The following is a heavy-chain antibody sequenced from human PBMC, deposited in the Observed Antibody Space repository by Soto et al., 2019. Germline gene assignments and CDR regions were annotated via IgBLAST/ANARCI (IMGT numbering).Heavy chain of an antibody. CDR3: ARGSGIFGPGWFDP. CDR1: GYTFTSYG. Sequence: ASVKVSCKASGYTFTSYGISWVRQAPGQGLEWMGWISPYNGNTNYAQKLQGRVTMTTDTSTRTAYMGLRSLGSDDTAVYYCARGSGIFGPGWFDPWGQGTLVTVSS. V-gene: IGHV1-18*01. J-gene: IGHJ5*02. D-gene: IGHD3-3*01. CDR2: ISPYNGNT.